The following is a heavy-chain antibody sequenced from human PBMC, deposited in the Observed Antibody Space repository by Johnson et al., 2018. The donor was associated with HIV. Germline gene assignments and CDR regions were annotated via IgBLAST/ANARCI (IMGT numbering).Heavy chain of an antibody. D-gene: IGHD7-27*01. CDR2: ISSSGSPI. V-gene: IGHV3-11*01. J-gene: IGHJ3*02. CDR1: AFTFSDYF. CDR3: ARDGRWGSRDAFDI. Sequence: QVQLVESGGGGVQPGRSLGLSCAASAFTFSDYFMSYIRQAPGKGLEWISYISSSGSPISYAASVKGRFTLSRDNAKNSLFLQMHSLRVEDTAIYYCARDGRWGSRDAFDIWGQGTMVTVSS.